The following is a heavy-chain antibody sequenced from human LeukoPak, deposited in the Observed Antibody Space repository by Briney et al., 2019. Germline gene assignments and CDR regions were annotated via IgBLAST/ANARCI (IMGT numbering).Heavy chain of an antibody. Sequence: SETLSLTCAVYGGSFSGYYWSWIRQPPGKGLEWIGEINHSGSTNYNPSLKSRVTISINTSKNQFSLKLSSVTAADTAVYYCARGSQYYYDSSGYWPFDYWGQGTLVTVSS. CDR1: GGSFSGYY. J-gene: IGHJ4*02. CDR3: ARGSQYYYDSSGYWPFDY. CDR2: INHSGST. V-gene: IGHV4-34*01. D-gene: IGHD3-22*01.